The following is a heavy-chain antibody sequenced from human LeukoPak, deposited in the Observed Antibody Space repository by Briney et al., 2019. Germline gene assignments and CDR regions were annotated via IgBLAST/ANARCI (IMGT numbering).Heavy chain of an antibody. CDR2: IYTSGST. V-gene: IGHV4-61*02. CDR1: GGSISSGSHY. J-gene: IGHJ4*02. CDR3: ARRTGYSSGWYDY. D-gene: IGHD6-19*01. Sequence: PSQTLSLTCTVSGGSISSGSHYWSWIRQPAGKGLEWIGRIYTSGSTNYNPSLKSRVTISVDTSKKQFSLKLSSVTAADTAVYYCARRTGYSSGWYDYWGQGTLVTVSS.